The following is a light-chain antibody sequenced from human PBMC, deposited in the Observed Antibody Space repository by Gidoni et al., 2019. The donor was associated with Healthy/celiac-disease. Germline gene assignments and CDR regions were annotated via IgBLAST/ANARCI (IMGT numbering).Light chain of an antibody. CDR3: MQALQTPIT. CDR2: LGS. J-gene: IGKJ5*01. CDR1: QSLLHSNGYDY. V-gene: IGKV2-28*01. Sequence: DVVMTQSPLSLPVTPGEPASISCRSSQSLLHSNGYDYLDWYLQKPGQSPQLRIYLGSNRSSGVPDRFSGSGSGTDFTLKISIVEAEDVGIYYCMQALQTPITFGQGTRLDIK.